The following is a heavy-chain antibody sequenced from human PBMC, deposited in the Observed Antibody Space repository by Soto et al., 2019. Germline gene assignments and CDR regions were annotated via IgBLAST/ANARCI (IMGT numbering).Heavy chain of an antibody. CDR1: GGTFSSYA. Sequence: QVQLVQSGAEVKKPRSSVKVSCKASGGTFSSYAISWVRQAPGQGLEWMGGIIPNFGTANYAQTFQGRVTITAEDSMRTAYVDLSSLRSEDTAVYYFARGGYCRGGSGYVWFDSCGQGTLVTVSS. CDR3: ARGGYCRGGSGYVWFDS. CDR2: IIPNFGTA. D-gene: IGHD2-15*01. V-gene: IGHV1-69*01. J-gene: IGHJ5*01.